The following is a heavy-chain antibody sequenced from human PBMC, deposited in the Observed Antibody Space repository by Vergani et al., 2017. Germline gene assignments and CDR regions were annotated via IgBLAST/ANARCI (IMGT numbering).Heavy chain of an antibody. J-gene: IGHJ6*03. V-gene: IGHV3-33*08. CDR3: ARSGYCAHGVCYMTYYYYMDV. CDR2: IWYDGSKE. D-gene: IGHD2-8*01. CDR1: GFTLSSHA. Sequence: AYLVQSGGGLVTPGGSLRLSCAASGFTLSSHAMHWVRQAPGKGLEWVAFIWYDGSKEYYADSVKGRFTISRDNSKNTLYLQMNNLRAADTAVYYCARSGYCAHGVCYMTYYYYMDVWGKGTAVTVSS.